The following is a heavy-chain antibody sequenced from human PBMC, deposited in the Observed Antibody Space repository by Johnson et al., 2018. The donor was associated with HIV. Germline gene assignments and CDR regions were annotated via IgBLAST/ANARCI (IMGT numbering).Heavy chain of an antibody. Sequence: QVQLVESGGGVVQPGMFVTLSCAASGFNFSDYGMHWVRQAPGKGLEWVSVIYSGGSTYYADSLKGRFTISSDNSKNTLYLQMNSLRAEDAAVYYCSKARFLEHAFDIWGQGTMVTVSS. J-gene: IGHJ3*02. D-gene: IGHD3-3*01. CDR3: SKARFLEHAFDI. V-gene: IGHV3-NL1*01. CDR2: IYSGGST. CDR1: GFNFSDYG.